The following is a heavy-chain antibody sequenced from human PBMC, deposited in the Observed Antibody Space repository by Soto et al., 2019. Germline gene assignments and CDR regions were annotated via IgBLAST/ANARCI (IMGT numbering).Heavy chain of an antibody. CDR3: ARSPSMIPGVILDL. CDR2: IFYTGST. Sequence: SSETLSLTCTVSGGSITNYYWNWIRQAPGKGLEWIGYIFYTGSTNYNPSLKSRVTISVDTSENQFSLKLSSVTAADTAGYFCARSPSMIPGVILDLWGQGMLVSVSS. D-gene: IGHD3-10*01. V-gene: IGHV4-59*08. CDR1: GGSITNYY. J-gene: IGHJ4*02.